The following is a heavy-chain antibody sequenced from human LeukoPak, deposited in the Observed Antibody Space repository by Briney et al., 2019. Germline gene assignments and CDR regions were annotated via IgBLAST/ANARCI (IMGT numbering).Heavy chain of an antibody. CDR1: GYTFTSYA. J-gene: IGHJ4*02. CDR3: ARDQWDSGWPYYFDY. CDR2: INTNTGNP. Sequence: ASVKVSCKASGYTFTSYAMNWVRQAPGQGLEWMGWINTNTGNPTYAQGFTGRFAFSLDTSVSTAYLQISSLKAEDTAVYYCARDQWDSGWPYYFDYWGQGTLVTVSS. D-gene: IGHD6-19*01. V-gene: IGHV7-4-1*02.